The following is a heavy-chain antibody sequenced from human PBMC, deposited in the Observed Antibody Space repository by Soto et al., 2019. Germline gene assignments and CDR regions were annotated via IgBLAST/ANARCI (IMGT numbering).Heavy chain of an antibody. Sequence: GGSLRLSCAASGFTFSSYAMHWVRQAPGKGLEWVAVISYDGSNKYYADSVKGRFTISRDNSKNTLYLQMNSLRAEDTAVYYCARDFHIVVVPAAIDYYYGMDVWGQGTTVTVSS. CDR2: ISYDGSNK. J-gene: IGHJ6*02. CDR3: ARDFHIVVVPAAIDYYYGMDV. D-gene: IGHD2-2*01. CDR1: GFTFSSYA. V-gene: IGHV3-30-3*01.